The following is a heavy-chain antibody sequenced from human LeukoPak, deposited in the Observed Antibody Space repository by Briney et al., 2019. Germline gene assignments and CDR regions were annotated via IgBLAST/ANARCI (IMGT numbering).Heavy chain of an antibody. D-gene: IGHD2-15*01. J-gene: IGHJ4*02. CDR2: ISYDGSNK. Sequence: GGSLRLSCAASGFTFSSYGMHWVRQAPGKGLEWVAVISYDGSNKYYADSVKGRFTISRDNSKNTLYLQMNSLRAEDTAVYYCAKDRPSYCSGGSCSAGYFDYWGQGTLVTVSS. V-gene: IGHV3-30*18. CDR3: AKDRPSYCSGGSCSAGYFDY. CDR1: GFTFSSYG.